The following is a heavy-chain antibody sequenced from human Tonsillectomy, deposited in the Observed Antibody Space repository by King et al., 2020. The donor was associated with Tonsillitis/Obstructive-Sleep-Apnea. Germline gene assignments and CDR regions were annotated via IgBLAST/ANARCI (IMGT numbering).Heavy chain of an antibody. CDR1: GGSFSGYY. J-gene: IGHJ6*02. CDR3: ARNFWGIAAAGIVYYYGMDV. Sequence: VQLPQWGAGLLKPSETLSLTCAVYGGSFSGYYWSWIRQPPGKGLEWIGEINHSGSTNYNPSLKSRVTISVDTSKNQFSLKLSSVTAADTAVYYCARNFWGIAAAGIVYYYGMDVWGQGTTVTVSS. D-gene: IGHD6-13*01. CDR2: INHSGST. V-gene: IGHV4-34*01.